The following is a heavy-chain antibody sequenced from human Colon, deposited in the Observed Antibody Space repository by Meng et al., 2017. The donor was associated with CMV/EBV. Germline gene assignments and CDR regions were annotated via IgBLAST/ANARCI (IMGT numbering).Heavy chain of an antibody. CDR3: AKVAYYYDSSGYLFDY. CDR2: ISGSGGST. CDR1: FNFSSYA. D-gene: IGHD3-22*01. V-gene: IGHV3-23*01. Sequence: FNFSSYAMSWVRQAPGKGLEWVSAISGSGGSTYYADSVKGRFTISRDNSKNTLYLQMNSLRAEDTAVYYCAKVAYYYDSSGYLFDYWGQGTLVTVSS. J-gene: IGHJ4*02.